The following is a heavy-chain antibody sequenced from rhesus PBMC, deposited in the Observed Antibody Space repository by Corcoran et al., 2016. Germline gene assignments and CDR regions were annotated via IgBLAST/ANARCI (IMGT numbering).Heavy chain of an antibody. J-gene: IGHJ4*01. Sequence: EVQLVETGGGLVQPGGSLKLSCAASGFTFSSYGMSWVRQAPGKGLEWVSAINSGGGSTYYAHTVKGRFTISRDNSKNTLSLQMNSLRAEDTAVYYCAKNTNFWTGYYFDYWGQGVLVTVSS. D-gene: IGHD3-3*01. V-gene: IGHV3S5*01. CDR3: AKNTNFWTGYYFDY. CDR2: INSGGGST. CDR1: GFTFSSYG.